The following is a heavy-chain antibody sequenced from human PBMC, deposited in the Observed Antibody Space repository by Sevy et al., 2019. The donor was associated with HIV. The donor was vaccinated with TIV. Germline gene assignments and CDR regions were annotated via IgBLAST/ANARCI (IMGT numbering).Heavy chain of an antibody. J-gene: IGHJ4*02. CDR2: ISGSGGNT. Sequence: GGSLRLSCAASGFTFSSYAMSWVRQAPGKGLEWVSAISGSGGNTYYADSVKGRFSISRDNSENTLDLQMNSLRAEDTAVYHCAKVGDDFWSGSPKYFDYWGQGTLVTVSS. V-gene: IGHV3-23*01. CDR1: GFTFSSYA. D-gene: IGHD3-3*01. CDR3: AKVGDDFWSGSPKYFDY.